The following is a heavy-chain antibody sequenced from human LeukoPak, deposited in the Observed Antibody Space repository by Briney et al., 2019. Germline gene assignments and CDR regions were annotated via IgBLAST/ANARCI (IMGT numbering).Heavy chain of an antibody. D-gene: IGHD5-18*01. Sequence: SETLSLTCTVSGDSVNSGNFYWSWIRQPAGKGLEWIGRLYISGSTNYNPSLKSRVIISVDTSKNQFSLKLSSVTAADTAVYYCAGGEIQLWSYFDYWGQGMLVTVSS. CDR3: AGGEIQLWSYFDY. CDR2: LYISGST. J-gene: IGHJ4*02. V-gene: IGHV4-61*02. CDR1: GDSVNSGNFY.